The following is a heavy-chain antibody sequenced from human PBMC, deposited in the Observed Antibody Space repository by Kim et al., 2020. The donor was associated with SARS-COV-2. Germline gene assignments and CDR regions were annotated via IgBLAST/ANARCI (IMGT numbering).Heavy chain of an antibody. CDR3: ARDNDKYSSSWHWNYYYGMDV. V-gene: IGHV1-3*01. CDR2: INAGNGNT. J-gene: IGHJ6*02. D-gene: IGHD6-13*01. Sequence: ASVKVSCKASGYTFTSYAMHWVRQAPGQRLEWMGWINAGNGNTKYSQKFQGRVTITRDTSASTAYMELSSLRSEDTAVYYCARDNDKYSSSWHWNYYYGMDVWGQGITVTVSS. CDR1: GYTFTSYA.